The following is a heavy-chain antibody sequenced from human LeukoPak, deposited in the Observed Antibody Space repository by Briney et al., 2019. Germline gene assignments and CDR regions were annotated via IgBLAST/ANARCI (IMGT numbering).Heavy chain of an antibody. CDR1: GFSFSDQY. CDR3: ARRVIPAADYFDY. CDR2: IRNKANGYTT. Sequence: GGSLRLSCAASGFSFSDQYVDWVRQAPGKGLEWVGRIRNKANGYTTEYAVSVKGRFTISRDDSKNSLYLQMNSLKTEDTAVYYCARRVIPAADYFDYWGQGTLVTVSS. D-gene: IGHD2-2*01. V-gene: IGHV3-72*01. J-gene: IGHJ4*02.